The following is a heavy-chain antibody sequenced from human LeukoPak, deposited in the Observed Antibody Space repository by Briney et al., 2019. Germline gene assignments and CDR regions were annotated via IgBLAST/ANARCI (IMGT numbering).Heavy chain of an antibody. CDR3: ARDLGGSGYYYTPYYFDY. CDR2: INTNTGNP. J-gene: IGHJ4*02. D-gene: IGHD3-22*01. CDR1: GYTFTSYA. V-gene: IGHV7-4-1*02. Sequence: ASVTVSCTASGYTFTSYAMNWVRQAPGQGLEWMGWINTNTGNPTYAQGFTGRFVFSLDTSVSTAYLQISSLKAEDTAVYYCARDLGGSGYYYTPYYFDYWGQGTLVTVSS.